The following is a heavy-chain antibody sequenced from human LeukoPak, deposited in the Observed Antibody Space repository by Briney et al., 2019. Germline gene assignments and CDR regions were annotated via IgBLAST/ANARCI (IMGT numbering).Heavy chain of an antibody. CDR2: IYHSGST. D-gene: IGHD3-10*01. Sequence: KASETLSLTCTVSGYSISSGYYWGWIRQPPGKGLEWIGSIYHSGSTYYNPSLKSRVTISVDTSKNQFSLKLSSVTAADTVVYYCARRLGPYYYGSGSLDYWGQGTLVTVSS. J-gene: IGHJ4*02. CDR3: ARRLGPYYYGSGSLDY. V-gene: IGHV4-38-2*02. CDR1: GYSISSGYY.